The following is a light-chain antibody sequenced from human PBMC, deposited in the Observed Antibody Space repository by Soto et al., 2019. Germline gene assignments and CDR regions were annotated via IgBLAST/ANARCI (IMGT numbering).Light chain of an antibody. CDR3: GSWDSSLSAYV. CDR2: DDN. CDR1: SSNIGGNS. V-gene: IGLV1-51*01. Sequence: VLTQPPSVSAAPGQKVTISCSGSSSNIGGNSVSWYQQLPGTAPKLLIYDDNKRPSGIPDRFSGSKSGTSATLGITGLQTGDEADYYCGSWDSSLSAYVFGTGTKVTVL. J-gene: IGLJ1*01.